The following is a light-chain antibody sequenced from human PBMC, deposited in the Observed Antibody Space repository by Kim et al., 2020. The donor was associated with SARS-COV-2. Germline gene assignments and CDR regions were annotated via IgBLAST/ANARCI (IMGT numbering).Light chain of an antibody. CDR3: QVWDSSSDPAV. CDR2: DDS. CDR1: NIASNS. V-gene: IGLV3-21*03. J-gene: IGLJ2*01. Sequence: APGKTARVTWGGNNIASNSVHWYQQRPGQAPVLGIYDDSDRPSGIPERFSGSNSGNTATLTISRVEAGDEADYYCQVWDSSSDPAVFGGGTQLTVL.